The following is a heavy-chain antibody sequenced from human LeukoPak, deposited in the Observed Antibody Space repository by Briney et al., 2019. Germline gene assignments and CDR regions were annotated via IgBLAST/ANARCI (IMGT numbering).Heavy chain of an antibody. Sequence: SETLSLTCTVSGGSISSHYWSWIRQPPGKGLEWIGYIYYSGSTNYNPSLKSRVTISVDTSKNQFSLKLSSVTAADTAVYYCARSDYDFWSGYFGGWGQGTLVIVSS. CDR2: IYYSGST. D-gene: IGHD3-3*01. CDR3: ARSDYDFWSGYFGG. V-gene: IGHV4-59*11. CDR1: GGSISSHY. J-gene: IGHJ4*02.